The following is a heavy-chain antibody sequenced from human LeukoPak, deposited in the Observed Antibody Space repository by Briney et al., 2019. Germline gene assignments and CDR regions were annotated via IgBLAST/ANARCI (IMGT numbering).Heavy chain of an antibody. CDR1: GFTFSSYR. Sequence: GGSLRLSCAASGFTFSSYRMNWVRQAPGRGLEWVSSISSSSSYIYYADSVKGGFTISRDDAKNSQYLQMNSLRAEDTAVYYCARDYGVSLIRGHFDYWGQGTLVTVSS. D-gene: IGHD4-17*01. CDR2: ISSSSSYI. V-gene: IGHV3-21*01. J-gene: IGHJ4*02. CDR3: ARDYGVSLIRGHFDY.